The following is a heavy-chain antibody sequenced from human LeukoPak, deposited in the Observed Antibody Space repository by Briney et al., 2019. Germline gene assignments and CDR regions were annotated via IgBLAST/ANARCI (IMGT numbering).Heavy chain of an antibody. J-gene: IGHJ4*02. V-gene: IGHV4-59*12. CDR1: GGSISNYY. D-gene: IGHD3-16*01. CDR3: ARDAPKGGKQSPSHFDY. Sequence: SETLSLTCSVSGGSISNYYWSWIRQPPGKGLEWIGYIYYSGSTNYNPSLKSRVTISVDTSKNQFSLKLNSVTAADTAVYYCARDAPKGGKQSPSHFDYWSQGTLVTVSS. CDR2: IYYSGST.